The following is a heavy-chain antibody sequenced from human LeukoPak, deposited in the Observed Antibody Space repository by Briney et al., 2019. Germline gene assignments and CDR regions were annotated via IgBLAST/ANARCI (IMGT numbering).Heavy chain of an antibody. D-gene: IGHD6-19*01. J-gene: IGHJ4*02. CDR3: ARVSPNSSGWYYFDY. CDR1: GGSISRYC. Sequence: SETLSLTCTVSGGSISRYCWSWIRQPAGKGLEWIGHIYTSGSTNYNPSLKSRVTMSVDTSKNQFSLKLSSVTAADTAVYYCARVSPNSSGWYYFDYWGQGTLVTVSS. V-gene: IGHV4-4*07. CDR2: IYTSGST.